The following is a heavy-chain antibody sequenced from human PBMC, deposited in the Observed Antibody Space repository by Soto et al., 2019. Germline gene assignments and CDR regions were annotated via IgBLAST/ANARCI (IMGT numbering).Heavy chain of an antibody. D-gene: IGHD3-22*01. Sequence: GSLRLSCAASGFTFSSYAMSWVRQAPGKGMEWVSAISGSGGSTYYADSVKGRFTISRDNSKNTLYLQMNSLRAEDTAVYYCAKEGTYYYDSSGYGVRFDYWGQGTLVTVSS. J-gene: IGHJ4*02. V-gene: IGHV3-23*01. CDR2: ISGSGGST. CDR1: GFTFSSYA. CDR3: AKEGTYYYDSSGYGVRFDY.